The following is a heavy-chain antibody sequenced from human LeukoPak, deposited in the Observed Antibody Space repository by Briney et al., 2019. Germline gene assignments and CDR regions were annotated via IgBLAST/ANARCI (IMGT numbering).Heavy chain of an antibody. J-gene: IGHJ6*02. CDR3: AATSYCYYGMDV. Sequence: GGSLRLSCAASGFTFDDYAMHWVRQAPGKGLEWVSGISWNSGSIGYADSVKGRFTISRDNAKNSLYLQMNSLRAEDTALYYCAATSYCYYGMDVWGQGTTVTVSS. CDR2: ISWNSGSI. CDR1: GFTFDDYA. V-gene: IGHV3-9*01. D-gene: IGHD4-11*01.